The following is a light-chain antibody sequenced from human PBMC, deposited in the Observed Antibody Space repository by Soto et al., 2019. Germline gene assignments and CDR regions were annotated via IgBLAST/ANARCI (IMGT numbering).Light chain of an antibody. Sequence: QLVLTQSPSASASLGASVKLTCTLSSGHSSYAIAWHQKQPGKGPRYLMDLNNDGSHTKGDGIPDRFSGSSPGADRYLIISSLQSEDEADYYCQTWGTGFQFFGGGTQLTVL. CDR3: QTWGTGFQF. CDR1: SGHSSYA. J-gene: IGLJ7*01. CDR2: LNNDGSH. V-gene: IGLV4-69*01.